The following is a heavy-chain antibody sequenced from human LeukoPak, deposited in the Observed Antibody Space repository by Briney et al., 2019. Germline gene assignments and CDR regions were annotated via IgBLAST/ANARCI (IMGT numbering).Heavy chain of an antibody. CDR1: GFSFSGYA. CDR3: AKDQYYYGSGRGFFDY. J-gene: IGHJ4*02. V-gene: IGHV3-23*01. CDR2: ISDNGGTT. Sequence: PGGSLRLSCAASGFSFSGYAMSWVRQAPGKGLEWVSAISDNGGTTYYADSVKGRFTISRDNSKNTLYLQMNSLRAEDTAVYYCAKDQYYYGSGRGFFDYWGQGTLVTVSS. D-gene: IGHD3-10*01.